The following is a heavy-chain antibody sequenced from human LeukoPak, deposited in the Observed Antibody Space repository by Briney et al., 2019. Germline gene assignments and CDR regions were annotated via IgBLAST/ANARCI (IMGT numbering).Heavy chain of an antibody. Sequence: PGGSLRLSCAASGFTFSSYGMHWVRQAPGKGLEWVAFIRYDGSNKYYADSVKGRFTISRDNSKNTLYLQMNSLRAEDTAVYYCAKSARGYCSGGSCSCFDYWGQGTLVSVSS. CDR1: GFTFSSYG. CDR2: IRYDGSNK. V-gene: IGHV3-30*02. J-gene: IGHJ4*02. D-gene: IGHD2-15*01. CDR3: AKSARGYCSGGSCSCFDY.